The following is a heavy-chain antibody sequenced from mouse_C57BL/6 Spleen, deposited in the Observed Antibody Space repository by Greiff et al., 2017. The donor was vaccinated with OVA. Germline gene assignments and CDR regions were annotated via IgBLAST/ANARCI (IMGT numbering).Heavy chain of an antibody. CDR1: GFTFSDYY. J-gene: IGHJ1*03. CDR3: ARLSSPYWYFDV. Sequence: DVKLVESEGGLVQPGSSMKLSCTASGFTFSDYYMAWVRQVPEKGLEWVANINYDGSSTYYLDSLKSRFIISRDNAKNILYLQMSSLKSEDTATYYCARLSSPYWYFDVWGTGTTVTVSS. V-gene: IGHV5-16*01. CDR2: INYDGSST. D-gene: IGHD1-1*01.